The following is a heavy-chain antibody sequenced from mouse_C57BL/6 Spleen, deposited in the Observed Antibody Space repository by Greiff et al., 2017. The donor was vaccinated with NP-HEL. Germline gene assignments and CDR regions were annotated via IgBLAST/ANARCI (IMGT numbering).Heavy chain of an antibody. J-gene: IGHJ1*03. V-gene: IGHV14-2*01. Sequence: VQLQQSGAELVKPGASVKLSCTASGFNIKDYYMHWVKQRTEQGLEWIGRIDPEDGETEYAPKFQGKATITADTSSNTAYLQLSSLTSEDTAVYYCARGNYGYFDVWGTGTTVTVSS. CDR3: ARGNYGYFDV. D-gene: IGHD2-1*01. CDR2: IDPEDGET. CDR1: GFNIKDYY.